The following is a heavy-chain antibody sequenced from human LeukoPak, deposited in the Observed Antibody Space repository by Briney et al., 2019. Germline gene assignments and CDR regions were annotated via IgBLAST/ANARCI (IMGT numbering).Heavy chain of an antibody. CDR1: GFNFDDYG. V-gene: IGHV3-20*04. Sequence: GGSLRLSCAASGFNFDDYGMTWVRQIPGKGLEWVAGVNSNGRSAGYAASVRGRFTISRDNAKNTLYLQMNSLRAEDTAVYYCAKDLSGLNEYSSPNDAFDIWGQGTMVTVSS. J-gene: IGHJ3*02. CDR2: VNSNGRSA. D-gene: IGHD6-6*01. CDR3: AKDLSGLNEYSSPNDAFDI.